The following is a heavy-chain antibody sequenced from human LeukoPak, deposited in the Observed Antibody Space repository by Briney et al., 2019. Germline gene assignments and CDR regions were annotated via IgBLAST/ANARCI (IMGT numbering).Heavy chain of an antibody. CDR2: IYYSGST. CDR3: ARGRGVGATHAFDI. V-gene: IGHV4-59*01. J-gene: IGHJ3*02. Sequence: PSETLSLTCTVSGGSISSYYWSWIRQPPGKGLEWIGYIYYSGSTNYNPSPKSRVTISVDTSKNQFSLKLSSVTAADTAVYYCARGRGVGATHAFDIWGQGTMVTVSS. D-gene: IGHD1-26*01. CDR1: GGSISSYY.